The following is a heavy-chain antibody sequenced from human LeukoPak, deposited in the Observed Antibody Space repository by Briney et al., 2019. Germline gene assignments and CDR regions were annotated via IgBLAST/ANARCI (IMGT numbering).Heavy chain of an antibody. Sequence: PGGSLRLSCAASGLTFSSYWMSWVRQAPGKGLEWVANIKQDGSEKYYVDSVKGRFTISGDNAKNSLYLQMNSLRAEDTAVYYCARESTYYYDSSGSFDYWGQGTLVTVSS. D-gene: IGHD3-22*01. CDR1: GLTFSSYW. CDR2: IKQDGSEK. CDR3: ARESTYYYDSSGSFDY. J-gene: IGHJ4*02. V-gene: IGHV3-7*01.